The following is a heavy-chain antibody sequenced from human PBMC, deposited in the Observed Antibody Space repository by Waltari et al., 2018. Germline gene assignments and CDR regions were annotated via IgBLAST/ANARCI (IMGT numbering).Heavy chain of an antibody. V-gene: IGHV1-2*06. Sequence: QVHLVQSGAEVKKPGASVKVSCKASGYTFPGYYIQWVRRAPGQGLEWMGRINPNSGDTNSAQKFQGRVTLTRDTSINTAYMELSSLKSDDTAVYYCARDLGSDYGNRDYWGQGTLVTVPS. CDR1: GYTFPGYY. CDR2: INPNSGDT. D-gene: IGHD4-17*01. J-gene: IGHJ4*02. CDR3: ARDLGSDYGNRDY.